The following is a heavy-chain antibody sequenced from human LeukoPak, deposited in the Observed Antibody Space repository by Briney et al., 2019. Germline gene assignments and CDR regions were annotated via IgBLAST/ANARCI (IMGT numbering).Heavy chain of an antibody. J-gene: IGHJ3*02. CDR2: ISSSGTNM. CDR1: GFTFRTCE. Sequence: GGSLRLSCAASGFTFRTCEMNWVRQTPGKGLEGIAFISSSGTNMYYADSVKGRFTISRDNAKNSLYLQMDSLRAEDTTVYYCARGGDSGYLWNAFDIWGQGTMVTVSS. CDR3: ARGGDSGYLWNAFDI. V-gene: IGHV3-48*03. D-gene: IGHD3-9*01.